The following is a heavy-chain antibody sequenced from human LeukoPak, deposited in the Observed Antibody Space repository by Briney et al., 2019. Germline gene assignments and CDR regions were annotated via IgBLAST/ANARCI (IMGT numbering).Heavy chain of an antibody. J-gene: IGHJ5*02. CDR1: GGLISRIEYY. CDR3: ASGGYCSSGSCYPNWFDP. Sequence: SETLSLTCTVSGGLISRIEYYWGWVRQSPVKGLEWLGHIYHTGTTLYSPHLNNRLTISVDSSKNQFSLKLSSVTAADTAVYYCASGGYCSSGSCYPNWFDPWGQGTLVTVSS. V-gene: IGHV4-30-4*01. D-gene: IGHD2-15*01. CDR2: IYHTGTT.